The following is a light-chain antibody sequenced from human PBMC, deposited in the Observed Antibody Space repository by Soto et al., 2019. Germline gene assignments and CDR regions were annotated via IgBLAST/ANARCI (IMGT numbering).Light chain of an antibody. CDR3: AAWDVSLVV. Sequence: QAVVTQPPSASGTPGQRVTISCSGSSSNIGTNTVIWYQQLPGAAPKLLIYSDNQRPSGVPDRFPGSKSGTSASLAISGLQSEDEADYYCAAWDVSLVVFGGGTKLTVL. J-gene: IGLJ2*01. CDR1: SSNIGTNT. V-gene: IGLV1-44*01. CDR2: SDN.